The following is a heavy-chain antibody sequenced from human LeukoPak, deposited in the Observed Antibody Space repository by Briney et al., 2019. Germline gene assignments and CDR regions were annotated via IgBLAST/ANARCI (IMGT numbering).Heavy chain of an antibody. V-gene: IGHV3-30-3*01. Sequence: GGSLRLSCAASGFNFNNYVMHWVRQAPGKGLEWVAVISYDGSNIFYADSVKGRFTISRDNAKNSLFLQMNSLGVEDTAVYYCKSGGAAPGSFDYWGHGALVAVSS. CDR3: KSGGAAPGSFDY. CDR1: GFNFNNYV. CDR2: ISYDGSNI. J-gene: IGHJ4*01. D-gene: IGHD1-26*01.